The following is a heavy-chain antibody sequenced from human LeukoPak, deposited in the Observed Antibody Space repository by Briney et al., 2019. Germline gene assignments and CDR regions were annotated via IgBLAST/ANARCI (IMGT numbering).Heavy chain of an antibody. CDR2: ISDSGGRT. J-gene: IGHJ4*02. Sequence: GGSLRLSCAVSGITLTNYGMSWVRQAPGKGLEWVAGISDSGGRTIYADSVKGRFTISRDNSKNTLYLQMNSLRAEDTAVYYCITMVRGVPSGYWGQGTLVTVSS. V-gene: IGHV3-23*01. CDR1: GITLTNYG. CDR3: ITMVRGVPSGY. D-gene: IGHD3-10*01.